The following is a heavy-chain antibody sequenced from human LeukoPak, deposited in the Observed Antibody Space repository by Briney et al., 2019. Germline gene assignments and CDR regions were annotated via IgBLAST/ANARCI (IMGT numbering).Heavy chain of an antibody. Sequence: SLRLSCAASGFTFDDYAMHWVRQAPGKGLEWVSGISWNSGSIGYADSAKGRFTISRDNAKNSLYLQMNSLRAEDTALYYCAKDSEIAAAGLNFDYWGQGTLVTVSS. CDR3: AKDSEIAAAGLNFDY. CDR1: GFTFDDYA. D-gene: IGHD6-13*01. J-gene: IGHJ4*02. V-gene: IGHV3-9*01. CDR2: ISWNSGSI.